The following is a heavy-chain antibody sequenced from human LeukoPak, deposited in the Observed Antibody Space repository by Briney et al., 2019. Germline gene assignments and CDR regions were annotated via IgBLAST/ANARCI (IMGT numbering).Heavy chain of an antibody. D-gene: IGHD5-24*01. CDR1: GFTFSSYG. J-gene: IGHJ4*02. CDR2: IWYDGSNK. Sequence: PGRSLRLSCAASGFTFSSYGMHWVRQAPGKGLEWVAVIWYDGSNKYYADSVKGRFTISRDNSKNTLYLQMNSLRAEDTAVHYCAKDNRRDGYPRLDYWGQGTLVTVSS. CDR3: AKDNRRDGYPRLDY. V-gene: IGHV3-33*06.